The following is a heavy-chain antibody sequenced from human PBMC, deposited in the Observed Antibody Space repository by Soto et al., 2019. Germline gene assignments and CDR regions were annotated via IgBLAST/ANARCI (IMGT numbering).Heavy chain of an antibody. CDR3: GRLAEAATGHTDFDF. J-gene: IGHJ4*02. V-gene: IGHV4-39*02. CDR2: IHSSGGT. CDR1: GASIKSRNYF. D-gene: IGHD2-15*01. Sequence: SETLSLTCTASGASIKSRNYFWGWIRQPPGKGLEFVGSIHSSGGTYYNPSLKSRVTVSVDLSNSHFSLSLKSLTATDTAVYYCGRLAEAATGHTDFDFWGQGTLVTVSS.